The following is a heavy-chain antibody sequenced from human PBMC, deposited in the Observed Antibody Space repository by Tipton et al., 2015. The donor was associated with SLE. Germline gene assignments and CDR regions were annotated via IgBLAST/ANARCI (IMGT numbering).Heavy chain of an antibody. J-gene: IGHJ3*02. CDR3: AKGHGSWYSAFDI. Sequence: SLRLFCAASGFTFDDYAMHWVRQAPGKGLEWVSGISWNSGSIGYADSVKGRFTISRDNAKNSLYLQMNSLRAEDMALYYCAKGHGSWYSAFDIWGQGTMVTVSS. CDR2: ISWNSGSI. V-gene: IGHV3-9*03. D-gene: IGHD6-13*01. CDR1: GFTFDDYA.